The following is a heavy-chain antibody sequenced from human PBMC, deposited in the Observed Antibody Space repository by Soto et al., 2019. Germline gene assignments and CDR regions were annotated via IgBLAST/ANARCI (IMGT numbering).Heavy chain of an antibody. CDR2: TYYRSKWFH. J-gene: IGHJ3*01. V-gene: IGHV6-1*01. D-gene: IGHD3-10*01. Sequence: QGQLQQSGPGLVKPSQTLSLTCAISGDSVSSDITSWNWIRQSPSRGLEWLGRTYYRSKWFHDYAASVKSRITINPDTSKNQFYLELNSMTPDDTAVYYGARGNALDVWGQGTVVTVSS. CDR1: GDSVSSDITS. CDR3: ARGNALDV.